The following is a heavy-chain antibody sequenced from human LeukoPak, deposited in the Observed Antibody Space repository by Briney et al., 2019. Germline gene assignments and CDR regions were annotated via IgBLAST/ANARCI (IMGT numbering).Heavy chain of an antibody. J-gene: IGHJ4*02. V-gene: IGHV3-66*02. Sequence: GGSLRLSCAASGFAVSNNYMSWVRQAPGKGLEWVSVIYGGGSTNYADSVKGRFTIPRDISTNTLSLQMNSLRTEDTAVCYCAGGYDASDYWGQGTLVTVSS. CDR1: GFAVSNNY. D-gene: IGHD3-16*01. CDR2: IYGGGST. CDR3: AGGYDASDY.